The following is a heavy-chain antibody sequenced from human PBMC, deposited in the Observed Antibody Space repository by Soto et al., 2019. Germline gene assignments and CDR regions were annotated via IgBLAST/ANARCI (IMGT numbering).Heavy chain of an antibody. D-gene: IGHD6-19*01. Sequence: QVQLQESGPGLVKPSQTLSLTCTVSGGSITNDDYYWNGIRQLPGKGLEWIGYIHNSGTTDDNPSLKSRVTISVATSKSQFSLKLSSVTAADTALYFCASQKQWLSPFDDWGQVTLVTVSS. CDR3: ASQKQWLSPFDD. J-gene: IGHJ4*02. CDR1: GGSITNDDYY. CDR2: IHNSGTT. V-gene: IGHV4-31*03.